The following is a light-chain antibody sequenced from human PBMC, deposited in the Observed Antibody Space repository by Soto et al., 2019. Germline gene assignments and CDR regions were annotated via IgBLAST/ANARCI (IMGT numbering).Light chain of an antibody. Sequence: EIVLTQSPATLSLSPGERATLSCRASQSVSSNLAWYQQKLGQAPRLLIYDASNKATGIPTRFSGSGSGTDFTLTISSLEPEDFAIYYCQQRSNSPLTFGGGTRVEIK. CDR3: QQRSNSPLT. CDR2: DAS. J-gene: IGKJ4*01. V-gene: IGKV3-11*01. CDR1: QSVSSN.